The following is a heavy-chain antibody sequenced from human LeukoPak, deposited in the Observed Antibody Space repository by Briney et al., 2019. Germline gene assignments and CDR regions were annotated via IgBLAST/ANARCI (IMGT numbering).Heavy chain of an antibody. CDR2: ISGSGGST. Sequence: GGSLRLSCAASGFTFSSYAMSWVHQAPGKGLEWVSAISGSGGSTYYADSVKGRFTISRDNSKNTLYLQMNSLRAEDTAVYYCAKDSSPVYYYYGMDVWGQGTTVTVSS. CDR1: GFTFSSYA. J-gene: IGHJ6*02. D-gene: IGHD6-13*01. V-gene: IGHV3-23*01. CDR3: AKDSSPVYYYYGMDV.